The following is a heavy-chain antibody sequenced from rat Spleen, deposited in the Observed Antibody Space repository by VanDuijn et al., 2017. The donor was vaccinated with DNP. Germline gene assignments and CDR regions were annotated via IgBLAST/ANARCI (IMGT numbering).Heavy chain of an antibody. J-gene: IGHJ4*01. CDR1: AYSITTNY. Sequence: EVQLQESGPGLVKPSQSLSLTCSVTAYSITTNYWGWIRKFPGNKMEWVGHISYSGNTSYNPSLKSRISITRDTSKNQFFLQLNSVTSEDTATYYCARYITTGAMDAWGQGTSVTVSS. D-gene: IGHD1-10*01. V-gene: IGHV3-1*01. CDR2: ISYSGNT. CDR3: ARYITTGAMDA.